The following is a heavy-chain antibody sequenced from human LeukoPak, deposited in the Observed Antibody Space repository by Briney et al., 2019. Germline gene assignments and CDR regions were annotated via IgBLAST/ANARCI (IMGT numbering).Heavy chain of an antibody. V-gene: IGHV4-59*01. D-gene: IGHD3-22*01. Sequence: PSETLSLTCTVSGGSISGYYWSWIRQPPGKGLEWIGYIYYSGITNYNLSLKGRVTISVDTSKNQFTLKLSSVTAADTAVYYCAREYDSSSLFDYWGQGTLVTVSS. CDR3: AREYDSSSLFDY. CDR1: GGSISGYY. J-gene: IGHJ4*02. CDR2: IYYSGIT.